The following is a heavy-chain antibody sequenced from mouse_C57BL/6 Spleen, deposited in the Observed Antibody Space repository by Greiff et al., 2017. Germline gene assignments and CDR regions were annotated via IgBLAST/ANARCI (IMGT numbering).Heavy chain of an antibody. J-gene: IGHJ4*01. CDR2: IDPENGDT. Sequence: EVQLQQSGAELVRPGASVKLSCTASGFNFKDYYMHWVKQRPEQGLEWIGWIDPENGDTEYASKFQGKATITADTSSNTAYLQLSSLTSEDTAVYYGNHYYGSSDYAMEGWGQGTSVTVSS. D-gene: IGHD1-1*01. CDR3: NHYYGSSDYAMEG. CDR1: GFNFKDYY. V-gene: IGHV14-4*01.